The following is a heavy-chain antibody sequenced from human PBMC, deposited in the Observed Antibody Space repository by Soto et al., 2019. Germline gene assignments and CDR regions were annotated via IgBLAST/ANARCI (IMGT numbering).Heavy chain of an antibody. CDR2: LYDVDGT. J-gene: IGHJ3*01. Sequence: DVQLVESGGGLIQPGGSLRLSCAAFGLTVSGKKYVAWVRQAPGKGLEWVSGLYDVDGTYYADSVKGRFTVSSDSSKTIVYLEMNNLRPHDTVIYYCVTWLLQEHAYDVWGLGTTVTVSS. CDR3: VTWLLQEHAYDV. V-gene: IGHV3-53*01. D-gene: IGHD1-26*01. CDR1: GLTVSGKKY.